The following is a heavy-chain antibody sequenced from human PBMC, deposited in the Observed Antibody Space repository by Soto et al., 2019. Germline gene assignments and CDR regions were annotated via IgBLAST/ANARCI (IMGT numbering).Heavy chain of an antibody. CDR3: ARERLGSGYHNWFDP. J-gene: IGHJ5*02. CDR2: ISYDGSNK. Sequence: PGGSLRLSCAASGFTFSSYAMHWVRQAPGKGLEWVAVISYDGSNKYYADSVKGRFTISRDNSKNTLYLRMNSLRAEDAAVYYCARERLGSGYHNWFDPWGQGTLVTVSS. V-gene: IGHV3-30-3*01. CDR1: GFTFSSYA. D-gene: IGHD3-22*01.